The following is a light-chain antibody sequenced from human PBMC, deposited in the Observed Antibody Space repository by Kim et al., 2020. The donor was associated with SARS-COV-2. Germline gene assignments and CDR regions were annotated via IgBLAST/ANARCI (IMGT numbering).Light chain of an antibody. J-gene: IGKJ1*01. CDR1: RSVSTKY. Sequence: EIVLTQSPSTLSLSPGERATLSCRASRSVSTKYLVWYQQKPGQAPRLLIYGTSNKATGTPDRFSGSGSGTDFALTISGLEPEDFAVYYCQQYGSSPPWTFGQGTKVDIK. CDR2: GTS. V-gene: IGKV3-20*01. CDR3: QQYGSSPPWT.